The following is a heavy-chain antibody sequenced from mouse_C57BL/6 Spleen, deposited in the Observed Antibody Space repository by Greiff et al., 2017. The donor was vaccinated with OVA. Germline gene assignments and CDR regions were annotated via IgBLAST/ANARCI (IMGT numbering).Heavy chain of an antibody. CDR2: ISSGGSYT. CDR1: GFTFSSYG. D-gene: IGHD2-3*01. Sequence: EVQLVESGGDLVKPGGSLKLSCAASGFTFSSYGMSWVRQTPDKRLEWVATISSGGSYTYYPDSVKGRFTISRDNAKNTLYLQMSSLKSEDTAMYYCARLRDGYYHYAMDYWGQGTSVTVSS. CDR3: ARLRDGYYHYAMDY. V-gene: IGHV5-6*01. J-gene: IGHJ4*01.